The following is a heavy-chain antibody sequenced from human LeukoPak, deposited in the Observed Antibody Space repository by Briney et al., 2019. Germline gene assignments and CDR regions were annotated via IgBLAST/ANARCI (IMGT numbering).Heavy chain of an antibody. CDR2: IYSSGST. CDR1: GGSISSYY. J-gene: IGHJ4*02. D-gene: IGHD5-12*01. V-gene: IGHV4-59*08. CDR3: ARHGPTREIDY. Sequence: SETLSLTCTVSGGSISSYYWSWIRQPPGKGLEWIGYIYSSGSTNYNPSLKSRVTMSVDTSKNQFPLKLSSVTAADTAVYYCARHGPTREIDYWGQGTLVTVSS.